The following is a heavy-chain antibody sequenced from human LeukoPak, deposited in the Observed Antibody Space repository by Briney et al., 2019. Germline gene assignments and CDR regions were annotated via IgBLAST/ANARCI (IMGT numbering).Heavy chain of an antibody. CDR1: GGSFSHYY. D-gene: IGHD6-25*01. Sequence: SETLSLTCAIYGGSFSHYYWSWIRQPPGKGLEWVGEIHPSGSTSFYPSLESRVSISKDTSKNQFSLKLTSVTAADTAVYYCSRGSDESKTGDYWGQGTLVTVSS. J-gene: IGHJ4*02. V-gene: IGHV4-34*01. CDR3: SRGSDESKTGDY. CDR2: IHPSGST.